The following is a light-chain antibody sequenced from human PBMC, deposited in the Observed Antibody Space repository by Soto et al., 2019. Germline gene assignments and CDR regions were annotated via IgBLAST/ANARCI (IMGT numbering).Light chain of an antibody. CDR2: EVN. J-gene: IGLJ2*01. Sequence: QSALTQPASVSGSPGQSITISCTGTSSDFGGYNYVSWYQHHPGKAPKLLLYEVNNRPSGVSTRFSGSKSGNTASLTISGLQADDAADYYCTSWGVFGGGTKLTVL. CDR3: TSWGV. V-gene: IGLV2-14*01. CDR1: SSDFGGYNY.